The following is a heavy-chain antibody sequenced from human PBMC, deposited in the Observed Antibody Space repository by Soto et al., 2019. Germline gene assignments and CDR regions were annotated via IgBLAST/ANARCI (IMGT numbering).Heavy chain of an antibody. V-gene: IGHV1-69*13. CDR3: VRDSGAKLSSS. D-gene: IGHD6-13*01. Sequence: PSVKVSCKASGGTFSSYRINWVRQAPGQGLEWVGGIVPIYRTADYAQKCRGSVTITADESARTSYMELRSLKSQDTAVYYCVRDSGAKLSSSWGQGTLVTVSS. J-gene: IGHJ4*02. CDR2: IVPIYRTA. CDR1: GGTFSSYR.